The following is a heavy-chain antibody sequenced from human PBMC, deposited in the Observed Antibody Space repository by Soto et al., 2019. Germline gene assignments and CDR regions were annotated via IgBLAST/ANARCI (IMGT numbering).Heavy chain of an antibody. CDR3: ARDEIAVAGPSNLFDY. CDR2: ISSSSSYI. D-gene: IGHD6-19*01. CDR1: GFTFSSYS. V-gene: IGHV3-21*01. J-gene: IGHJ4*02. Sequence: GGSLRLSCAASGFTFSSYSMNWVRQAPGKGLEWVSSISSSSSYIYYADSVKGRFTISRDNAKNSLYLQMNSLRAEDTAVYYCARDEIAVAGPSNLFDYWGQGTLVTVSS.